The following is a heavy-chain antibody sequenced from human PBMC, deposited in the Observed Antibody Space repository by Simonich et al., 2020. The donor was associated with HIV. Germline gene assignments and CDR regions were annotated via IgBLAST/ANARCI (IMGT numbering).Heavy chain of an antibody. D-gene: IGHD5-12*01. CDR3: ARRTGYDLDY. CDR2: INHSGST. Sequence: QVHLQQWGAGLLKPSETLSLTCAVYGGSFSGYYWTWIRQPPGKGLEWIGEINHSGSTYYNPSLKSRVTISVDTSKNQFSLKLSSVTAADTAVYYCARRTGYDLDYWGQGTLVTVSS. J-gene: IGHJ4*02. V-gene: IGHV4-34*01. CDR1: GGSFSGYY.